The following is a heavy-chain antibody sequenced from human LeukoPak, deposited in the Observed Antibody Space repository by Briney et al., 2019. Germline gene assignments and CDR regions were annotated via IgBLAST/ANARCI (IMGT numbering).Heavy chain of an antibody. V-gene: IGHV4-61*01. D-gene: IGHD3-10*01. CDR2: IYYSGST. CDR1: GGSVSSGSYY. J-gene: IGHJ5*02. CDR3: AREAGLEDWFDL. Sequence: PSETLSLTCTVSGGSVSSGSYYWSWIRQPPGKGLEWIGYIYYSGSTNYNPSLKSRVTISVDTSKNQFSLKLSSVTAADTAVYYCAREAGLEDWFDLWGQGTLVTVSS.